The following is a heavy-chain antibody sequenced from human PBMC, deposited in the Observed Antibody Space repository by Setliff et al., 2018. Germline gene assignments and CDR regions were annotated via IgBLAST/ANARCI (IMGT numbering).Heavy chain of an antibody. Sequence: GGSLRLSCAASGFIFSTYWMSWVRQAPGKGLEWVANIKQDGSDKYYVDSVKGRFTISRDNAKNSLYLQMNSLRAEDTAVYYCARLRKDYGDYYYFDYRGQGTLVTVSS. CDR2: IKQDGSDK. J-gene: IGHJ4*02. CDR3: ARLRKDYGDYYYFDY. V-gene: IGHV3-7*01. D-gene: IGHD4-17*01. CDR1: GFIFSTYW.